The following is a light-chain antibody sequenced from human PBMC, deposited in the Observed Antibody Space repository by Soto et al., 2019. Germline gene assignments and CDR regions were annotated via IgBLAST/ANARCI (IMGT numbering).Light chain of an antibody. Sequence: EIVLTQSPATLSLSPWERATLSCRASQSVRSYLAWYQQKPGQSPRLLIYDASNRATGIPARFSGSGAGTDFTLTISILETEDFEVYYCQQRSNWPPWTFGQGTKVEIK. J-gene: IGKJ1*01. CDR1: QSVRSY. V-gene: IGKV3-11*01. CDR2: DAS. CDR3: QQRSNWPPWT.